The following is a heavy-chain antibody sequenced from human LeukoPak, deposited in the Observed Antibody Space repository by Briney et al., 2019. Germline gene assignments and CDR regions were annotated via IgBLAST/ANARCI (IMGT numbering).Heavy chain of an antibody. D-gene: IGHD3-22*01. CDR1: EFTFSSYW. V-gene: IGHV3-53*01. Sequence: GGSLRLSCAASEFTFSSYWMSWVRQAPGKGLEWVSFIYTTGNTHNSDSVKGRFTISRDSSKNTLYLQMNSLRAEDTAVYYCARRAGDYSHPYDYWGQGTLVTVSS. CDR2: IYTTGNT. J-gene: IGHJ4*02. CDR3: ARRAGDYSHPYDY.